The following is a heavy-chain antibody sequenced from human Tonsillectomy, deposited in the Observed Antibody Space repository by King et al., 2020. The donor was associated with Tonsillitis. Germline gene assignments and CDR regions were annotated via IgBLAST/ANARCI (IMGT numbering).Heavy chain of an antibody. V-gene: IGHV5-10-1*03. D-gene: IGHD3-22*01. CDR2: IDPSDSYT. Sequence: VQLVESGAEVKKPGESLRISCKGSGYSFTSYWISWVRQMPGKGLEWMGRIDPSDSYTNYSPSFQGHVSISADKSISTAYLQWSSLKAADTAMYYCARHVSNYDSSGSYLGDWGQGTLVTVSS. CDR1: GYSFTSYW. CDR3: ARHVSNYDSSGSYLGD. J-gene: IGHJ4*02.